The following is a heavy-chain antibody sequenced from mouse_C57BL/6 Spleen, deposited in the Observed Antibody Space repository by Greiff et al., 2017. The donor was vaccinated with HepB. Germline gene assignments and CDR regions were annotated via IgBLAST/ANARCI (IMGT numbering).Heavy chain of an antibody. V-gene: IGHV7-3*01. Sequence: EVKLVESGGGLVQPGGSLSLSCAASGFTFTDYYMSWVRQPPGKALEWLGFIRNKANGYTTEYSASVKGRFTISRDNSQSILYLQMNALRAEDSATYYCARYYGSSYWFDYWGQGTTLTVSS. CDR1: GFTFTDYY. D-gene: IGHD1-1*01. J-gene: IGHJ2*01. CDR3: ARYYGSSYWFDY. CDR2: IRNKANGYTT.